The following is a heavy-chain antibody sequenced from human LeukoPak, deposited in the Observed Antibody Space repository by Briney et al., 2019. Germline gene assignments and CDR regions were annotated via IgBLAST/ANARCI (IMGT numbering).Heavy chain of an antibody. J-gene: IGHJ3*02. V-gene: IGHV3-30*02. CDR3: AKDYLRVVVIANDAFDI. CDR1: GFTFSSYG. D-gene: IGHD3-22*01. Sequence: GGSLRLSCAASGFTFSSYGMHWVRQAPAKGLEWVAFIRYDGSNKYYADSVKGRFTISRDNSKNTLYLHLTSLRAEVTAVYYCAKDYLRVVVIANDAFDIWGQGTMVTVSS. CDR2: IRYDGSNK.